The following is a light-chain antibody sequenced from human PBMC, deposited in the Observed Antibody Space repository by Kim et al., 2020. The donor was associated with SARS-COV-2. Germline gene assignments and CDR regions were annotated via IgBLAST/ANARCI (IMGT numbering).Light chain of an antibody. CDR3: QQRHYRGT. J-gene: IGKJ2*01. CDR2: DAF. Sequence: LSWSPGQRATLSCRASHSVNYHLAWYKQKPGQAPRLLIYDAFNRATGIPARFSGAGSGTDFTLTINSLEPEDSAVYYCQQRHYRGTFGQGTKLEIK. CDR1: HSVNYH. V-gene: IGKV3-11*01.